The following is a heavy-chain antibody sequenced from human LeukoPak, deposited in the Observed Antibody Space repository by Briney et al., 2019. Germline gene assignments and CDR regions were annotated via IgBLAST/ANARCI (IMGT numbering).Heavy chain of an antibody. V-gene: IGHV1-3*01. D-gene: IGHD3-22*01. CDR3: ARGSSGYPRYFDY. CDR2: INAGNGNT. CDR1: GYTFTSYA. J-gene: IGHJ4*02. Sequence: ASVKVSCKASGYTFTSYAIHWVRQAPGQRLEWMEWINAGNGNTKYSQKFQGRVTITRDTSASTAYMELSSLRSEDTAVYYCARGSSGYPRYFDYWGQGTLVTVSS.